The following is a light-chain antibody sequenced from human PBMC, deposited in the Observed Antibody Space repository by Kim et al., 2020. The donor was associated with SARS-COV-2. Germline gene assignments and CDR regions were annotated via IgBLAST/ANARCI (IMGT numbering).Light chain of an antibody. CDR1: QSVSSN. J-gene: IGKJ2*01. Sequence: ATLSGSPGERATLSCRASQSVSSNLAWYQQKPGQAPRLLIYGASTRATGIPARFSGSGSGTEFTLTISSLQSEDFAVYYCQQYAYTFGQGTKLEI. CDR3: QQYAYT. CDR2: GAS. V-gene: IGKV3-15*01.